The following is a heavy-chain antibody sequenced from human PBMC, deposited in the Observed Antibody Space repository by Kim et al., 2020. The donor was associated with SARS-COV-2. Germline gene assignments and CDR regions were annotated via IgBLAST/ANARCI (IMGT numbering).Heavy chain of an antibody. CDR3: TRCRGVPPLCYMDV. J-gene: IGHJ6*03. V-gene: IGHV3-15*01. Sequence: GGSLRLSCAASGFTFSNAWMSWVRQAPGKGLEWVGRIKSKTDGGTTDYAAPVKGRFTISRDDSKNTLYLQMNSLKTEDTAVYYCTRCRGVPPLCYMDVWGKGTTVTVSS. CDR2: IKSKTDGGTT. D-gene: IGHD1-1*01. CDR1: GFTFSNAW.